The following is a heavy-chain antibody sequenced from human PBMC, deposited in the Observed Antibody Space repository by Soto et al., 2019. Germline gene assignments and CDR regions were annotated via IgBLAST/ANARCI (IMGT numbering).Heavy chain of an antibody. J-gene: IGHJ6*03. CDR2: IIPILGIA. Sequence: SVKVSCKASGGTFSSYTISWVRQAPGQGLEWMGRIIPILGIANYAQKFQGRATITADKSTSTAYMELSSLRSEDAAVYYCAREVVSGLNYYYYYMDVWGKGTTDTVSS. CDR3: AREVVSGLNYYYYYMDV. D-gene: IGHD2-2*01. V-gene: IGHV1-69*04. CDR1: GGTFSSYT.